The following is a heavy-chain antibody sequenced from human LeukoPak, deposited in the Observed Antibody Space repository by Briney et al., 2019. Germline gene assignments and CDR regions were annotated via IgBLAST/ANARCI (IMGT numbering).Heavy chain of an antibody. D-gene: IGHD2-15*01. V-gene: IGHV4-34*01. CDR2: INHSGST. Sequence: SETLSLTCAVYGGSFSGYYWSWIRQPPGKGLEWIGEINHSGSTNYNPSLKSRVTISVDTSKNQFSLKLSSVTAADTAVYYCAKELRSGGSSPFDYWGQGTLVTVSS. CDR1: GGSFSGYY. J-gene: IGHJ4*02. CDR3: AKELRSGGSSPFDY.